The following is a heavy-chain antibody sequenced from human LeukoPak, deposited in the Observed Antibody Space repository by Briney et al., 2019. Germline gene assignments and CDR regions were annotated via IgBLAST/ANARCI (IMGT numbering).Heavy chain of an antibody. V-gene: IGHV4-59*01. CDR2: IYYSGST. CDR1: GGSISSYY. CDR3: ARLNSYGPNYYYGMNV. D-gene: IGHD5-18*01. Sequence: SETLSLTCTVSGGSISSYYWSWIRQPPGKGLEWIGYIYYSGSTNYNPSLKSRVTISVDTSKNQFSLKLSSVTAADTAVYYCARLNSYGPNYYYGMNVWGQGTTVTVSS. J-gene: IGHJ6*02.